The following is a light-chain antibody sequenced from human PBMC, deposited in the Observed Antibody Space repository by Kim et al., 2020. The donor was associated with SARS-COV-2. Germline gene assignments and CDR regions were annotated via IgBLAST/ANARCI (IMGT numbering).Light chain of an antibody. CDR1: QRISRSY. J-gene: IGKJ1*01. V-gene: IGKV3-20*01. Sequence: CPGERATLSCRASQRISRSYLACYQQKLGQAPGLLSYDASSRATGIPDRFSGSGSGTDFTVTSSRLEPEDFAVYYCQKYGSSPVTFGQGTKVDIK. CDR3: QKYGSSPVT. CDR2: DAS.